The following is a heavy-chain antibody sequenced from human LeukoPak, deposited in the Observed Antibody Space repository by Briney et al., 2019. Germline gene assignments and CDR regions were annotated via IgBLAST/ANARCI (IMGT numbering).Heavy chain of an antibody. CDR2: ISGSGGSA. V-gene: IGHV3-23*01. CDR1: GFTFSSYA. D-gene: IGHD6-13*01. Sequence: GGSLRLSCAASGFTFSSYAMSWVRQAPGKGLEWVSAISGSGGSAYYADSVKGRFTISRDNSKNTLYLQMNSLRAEDTAVYYCAKMPRIAAAGYIDYWGQGTLVTVSS. J-gene: IGHJ4*02. CDR3: AKMPRIAAAGYIDY.